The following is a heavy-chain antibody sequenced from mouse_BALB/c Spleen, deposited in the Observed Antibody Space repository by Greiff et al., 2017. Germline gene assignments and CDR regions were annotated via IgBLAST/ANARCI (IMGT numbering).Heavy chain of an antibody. CDR3: ARRDWDAWFAY. Sequence: QVQLKQSGAELMKPGASVKISCKATGYTFSSYWIEWVKQRPGHGLEWIGEILPGSGSTNYNEKFKGKATLTADKSSSTAYMQLSSLTSEDSAVYYCARRDWDAWFAYWGQGTLVTVSA. CDR2: ILPGSGST. D-gene: IGHD4-1*01. CDR1: GYTFSSYW. J-gene: IGHJ3*01. V-gene: IGHV1-9*01.